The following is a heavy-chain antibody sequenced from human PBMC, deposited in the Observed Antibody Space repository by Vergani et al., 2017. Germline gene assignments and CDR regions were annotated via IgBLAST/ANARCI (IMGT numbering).Heavy chain of an antibody. J-gene: IGHJ5*02. CDR2: ISSNGDGT. D-gene: IGHD3-10*01. V-gene: IGHV3-64D*06. CDR3: VPWWGSGSYYH. Sequence: EVQLVESGGGLVQPGGSLRLSCSASGFTFNNYAMHWVRQPPGKGLEYVSSISSNGDGTYYADSVKGRFTISRDNSKNTLYLQMSSLRAEDTAVYYCVPWWGSGSYYHWGQGTLVTVSS. CDR1: GFTFNNYA.